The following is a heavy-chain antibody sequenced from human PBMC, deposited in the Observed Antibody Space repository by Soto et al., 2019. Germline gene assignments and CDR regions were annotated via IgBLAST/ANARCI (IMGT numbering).Heavy chain of an antibody. Sequence: PGGSLRLSCAASGFTFSSYAINWVCQAPRKGQEWVSSISANGRNTYYAQSVKGRFTISRDRSKNTLYLQLDSLRVEDTAIYYCAKDLSSLGWLALGAPFDSWGQGTLVTVSS. D-gene: IGHD5-18*01. J-gene: IGHJ5*01. V-gene: IGHV3-23*01. CDR1: GFTFSSYA. CDR2: ISANGRNT. CDR3: AKDLSSLGWLALGAPFDS.